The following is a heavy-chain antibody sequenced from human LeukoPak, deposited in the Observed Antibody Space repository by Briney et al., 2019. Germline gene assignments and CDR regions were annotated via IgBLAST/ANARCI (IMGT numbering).Heavy chain of an antibody. CDR1: GISLSNYG. CDR2: ISGSGGGT. V-gene: IGHV3-23*01. J-gene: IGHJ4*02. Sequence: GGSLRLSCAVSGISLSNYGMSWVRQAPGKGLEWVAGISGSGGGTNYADSVKGRFTISRDNPKNTLYLQTNRLRAEDTAVYFCAKRGVVIRVILVGFHKEAYYFDSWGQGALVTVSS. CDR3: AKRGVVIRVILVGFHKEAYYFDS. D-gene: IGHD3-22*01.